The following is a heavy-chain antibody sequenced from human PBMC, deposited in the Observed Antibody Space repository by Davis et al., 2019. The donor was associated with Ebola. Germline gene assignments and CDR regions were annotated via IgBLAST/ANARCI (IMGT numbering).Heavy chain of an antibody. D-gene: IGHD2-21*01. CDR1: GFTFSSYW. CDR3: ARDLGRQYNVVVKSYYYYGMDV. V-gene: IGHV3-7*03. CDR2: IKQDGSEK. J-gene: IGHJ6*02. Sequence: PGGSLRLSCAASGFTFSSYWMSWVRQAPGKGLEWVANIKQDGSEKYYVDSVKGRFTISRDNAKNSLYLQMNSLRAEDTAVYYCARDLGRQYNVVVKSYYYYGMDVWGQGTTVTVSS.